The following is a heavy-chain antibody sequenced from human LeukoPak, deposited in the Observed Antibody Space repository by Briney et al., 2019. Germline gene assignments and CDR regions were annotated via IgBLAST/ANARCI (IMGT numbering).Heavy chain of an antibody. CDR2: ISYDGSNK. D-gene: IGHD3-22*01. CDR3: AKDREDSSGYYY. CDR1: GFTFSSYG. V-gene: IGHV3-30*18. Sequence: GGSLRLSWAASGFTFSSYGMHWVRQAPGKGLEWVAVISYDGSNKYYADSVKGRFTISRDNSKNTLYLQMNSLRAEDTAVYYCAKDREDSSGYYYWGQGTLVTVSS. J-gene: IGHJ4*02.